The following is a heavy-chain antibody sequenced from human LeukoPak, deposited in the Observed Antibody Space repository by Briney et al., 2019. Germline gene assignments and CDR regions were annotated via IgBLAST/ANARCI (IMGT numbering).Heavy chain of an antibody. V-gene: IGHV4-34*01. Sequence: SETLSLTCTVSGGSISSYYWSWIRQPPGKGLEWIREINHSGSTNYNPSLKSRVTISVDTSKNQFSLKLSSVTAADTAVYYCARDGNLLLWFGELSGWFDPWGQGTLVTVSS. CDR1: GGSISSYY. CDR3: ARDGNLLLWFGELSGWFDP. CDR2: INHSGST. D-gene: IGHD3-10*01. J-gene: IGHJ5*02.